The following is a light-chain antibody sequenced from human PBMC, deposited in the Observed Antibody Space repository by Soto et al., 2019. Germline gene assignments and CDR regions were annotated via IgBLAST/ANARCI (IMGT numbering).Light chain of an antibody. V-gene: IGLV1-40*01. CDR3: QSYDSSLSGSGVV. Sequence: QSVLTQPPSVSGAPGQRVTISCTGSSSNIGAGFDVHWYQQLPGTAPKLLIYGNTNRPSGVPDRFSGSKSGTSASLAITGLQAEDEAEYYCQSYDSSLSGSGVVFGGGTKLTVL. J-gene: IGLJ2*01. CDR2: GNT. CDR1: SSNIGAGFD.